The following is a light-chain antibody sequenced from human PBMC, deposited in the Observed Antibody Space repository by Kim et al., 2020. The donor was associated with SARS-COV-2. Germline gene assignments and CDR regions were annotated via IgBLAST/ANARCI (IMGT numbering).Light chain of an antibody. Sequence: QSALTQPPSASGSPGQRITISCSGSSPNIGRNTVSWYQQLPGTAPKLLIYDNNQRPSGVPDRFSGSKSGTSASLAISGLQSEDEAAYHCAAWDDSLNGYILFGGGTKLTVL. J-gene: IGLJ2*01. CDR3: AAWDDSLNGYIL. CDR2: DNN. V-gene: IGLV1-44*01. CDR1: SPNIGRNT.